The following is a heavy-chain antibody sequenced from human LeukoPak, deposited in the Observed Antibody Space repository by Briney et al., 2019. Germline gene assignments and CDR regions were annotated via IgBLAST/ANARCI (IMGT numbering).Heavy chain of an antibody. CDR2: IYYSGST. V-gene: IGHV4-59*12. CDR1: GGSISSYY. Sequence: SETLSLTCTVSGGSISSYYWSWIRQPPGKGLEWIGYIYYSGSTNYNPSLKSRVTISVDTSKNQFSLKPSSVTAADTAVYYCAREDYYYYGMDVWGQGTTVTVSS. J-gene: IGHJ6*02. CDR3: AREDYYYYGMDV.